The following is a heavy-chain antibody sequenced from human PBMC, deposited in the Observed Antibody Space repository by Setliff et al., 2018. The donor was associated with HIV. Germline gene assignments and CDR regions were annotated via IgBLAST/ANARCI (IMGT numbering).Heavy chain of an antibody. V-gene: IGHV4-59*01. Sequence: SETLSLTCTVSRGSISRYYWSWIRQPPGKGLEWTGYIYYTGTTKYNPSLKSRVTMSVDTSKNQLSLKLSSLTAADTAVYYCARGSSSIAAAYPDALDIWGQGTMVTVSS. D-gene: IGHD6-13*01. J-gene: IGHJ3*02. CDR3: ARGSSSIAAAYPDALDI. CDR1: RGSISRYY. CDR2: IYYTGTT.